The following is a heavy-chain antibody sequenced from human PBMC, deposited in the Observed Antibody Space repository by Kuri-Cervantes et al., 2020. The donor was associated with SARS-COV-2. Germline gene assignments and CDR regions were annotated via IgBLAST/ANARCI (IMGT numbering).Heavy chain of an antibody. J-gene: IGHJ4*02. CDR3: AKGLGYCSGGSCSFDY. CDR1: GFTFSSYA. Sequence: GESLKISCAASGFTFSSYAMHWVRQAPGKGLEWVAVISYDGSNKYYADSVKGRFTISRDNSKNTLYVQMNSLRAEDTAVYYCAKGLGYCSGGSCSFDYWGQGTLVTVSS. V-gene: IGHV3-30*07. D-gene: IGHD2-15*01. CDR2: ISYDGSNK.